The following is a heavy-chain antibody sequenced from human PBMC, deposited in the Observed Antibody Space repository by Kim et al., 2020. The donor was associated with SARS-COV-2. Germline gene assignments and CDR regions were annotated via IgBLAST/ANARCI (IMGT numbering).Heavy chain of an antibody. Sequence: ASVKVSCKASGYTFTRSAMYWLRRAPGQGFEWMGWINADNGNTKYPQKFQGRVTITRDTSASTSYMDLSSLTSEDTAVYYCATSSYGGDSGYYYGMDAWG. J-gene: IGHJ6*02. CDR3: ATSSYGGDSGYYYGMDA. V-gene: IGHV1-3*01. CDR2: INADNGNT. D-gene: IGHD2-21*01. CDR1: GYTFTRSA.